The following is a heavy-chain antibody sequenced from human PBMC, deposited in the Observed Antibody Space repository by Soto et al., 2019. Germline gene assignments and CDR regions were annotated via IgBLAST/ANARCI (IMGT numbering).Heavy chain of an antibody. CDR3: ARRVGAASICYYGMDV. Sequence: GGSLRLSCAASGFTFSSYSMNWVGQAPGKGLEWVSSISSSSSYIYYADSVKGRFTISRDNAKNSLYLQMNSLRAEDTAVYYCARRVGAASICYYGMDVWGQGTTVTVSS. CDR1: GFTFSSYS. V-gene: IGHV3-21*01. CDR2: ISSSSSYI. J-gene: IGHJ6*02. D-gene: IGHD2-15*01.